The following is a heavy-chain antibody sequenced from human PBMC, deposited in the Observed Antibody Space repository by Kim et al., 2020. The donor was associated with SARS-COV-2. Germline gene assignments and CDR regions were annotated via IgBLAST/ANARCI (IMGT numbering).Heavy chain of an antibody. D-gene: IGHD3-9*01. J-gene: IGHJ6*02. CDR1: GGSITSGSYY. V-gene: IGHV4-61*02. CDR3: ARVTQAPSNSDFLTGSLYYYYYGLDV. Sequence: SETLSLTCTVSGGSITSGSYYWNWIRQPAGKGLEWIGRIYISGSIQYNPSLKSRVTISIDTSNNQFSLKLSSVTAADTAVYYCARVTQAPSNSDFLTGSLYYYYYGLDVWGQGTTVTVSS. CDR2: IYISGSI.